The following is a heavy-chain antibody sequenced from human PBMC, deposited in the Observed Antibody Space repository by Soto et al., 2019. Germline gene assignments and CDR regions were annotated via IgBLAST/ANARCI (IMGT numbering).Heavy chain of an antibody. V-gene: IGHV4-30-2*06. J-gene: IGHJ4*02. D-gene: IGHD2-21*02. CDR3: ASSRVVTTYFDY. CDR1: GGSISRAGYS. CDR2: IYNSGST. Sequence: QLQLQESDSRLVKPSQTLSLTCAVSGGSISRAGYSWSWIRQSPGKALEWIGYIYNSGSTFYNPSLKSRLTISVDRSKNQLSLQLNSVTAADTAVYYCASSRVVTTYFDYWGQGTLVTVSS.